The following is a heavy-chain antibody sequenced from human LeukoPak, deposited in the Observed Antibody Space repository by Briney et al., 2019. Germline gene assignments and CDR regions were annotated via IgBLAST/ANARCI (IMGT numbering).Heavy chain of an antibody. Sequence: GGSLRLSYAASGFTFSSYAMHWVRQAPGKGLEWVAVISYDGSNKYYADSVKGRFTISRDNSKNTLYLQMNSLRAEDTAVYYCARVIAAAGYWGQGTLVTVSS. D-gene: IGHD6-13*01. CDR1: GFTFSSYA. CDR3: ARVIAAAGY. CDR2: ISYDGSNK. J-gene: IGHJ4*02. V-gene: IGHV3-30-3*01.